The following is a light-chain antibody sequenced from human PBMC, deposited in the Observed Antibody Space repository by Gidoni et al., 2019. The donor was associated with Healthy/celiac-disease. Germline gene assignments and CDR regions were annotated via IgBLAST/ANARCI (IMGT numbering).Light chain of an antibody. J-gene: IGKJ1*01. CDR2: KAS. CDR1: QSISSG. V-gene: IGKV1-5*03. CDR3: QQYNSYSWT. Sequence: DIQMTQSPSTLSASVGDRVTITCRASQSISSGLAWYQQKPGKAPKLLIYKASSLESGVPSRFSGSGSGTEFTLTISSLQPDDFATYYCQQYNSYSWTFXQXTKVXIK.